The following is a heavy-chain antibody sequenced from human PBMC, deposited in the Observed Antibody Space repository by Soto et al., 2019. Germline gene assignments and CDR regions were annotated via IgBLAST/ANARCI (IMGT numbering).Heavy chain of an antibody. Sequence: GGSLRLSCAASRFTFSSYAMNWVRQAPGKGLEWVSGISGSGISTYYADSAKGRFTISRDNSKNTLYLQMNSLRAEDTAVYYCAKDGSGNYPHYFDYWGQGTLVTVSS. CDR1: RFTFSSYA. CDR2: ISGSGIST. V-gene: IGHV3-23*01. J-gene: IGHJ4*02. CDR3: AKDGSGNYPHYFDY. D-gene: IGHD1-26*01.